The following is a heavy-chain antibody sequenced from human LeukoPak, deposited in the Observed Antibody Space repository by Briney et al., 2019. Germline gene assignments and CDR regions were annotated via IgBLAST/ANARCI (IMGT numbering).Heavy chain of an antibody. CDR1: EFTFRSYS. CDR2: ITNSGNSK. Sequence: GGSLRLSCAASEFTFRSYSMNWVRQAPGKGLEWVSYITNSGNSKSYADSVKGRFTISRDNAKNSLYLQMNSLRAEDTAVCYCARAGIAAAGKLDWGQGTLVTVSS. CDR3: ARAGIAAAGKLD. D-gene: IGHD6-13*01. J-gene: IGHJ4*02. V-gene: IGHV3-21*05.